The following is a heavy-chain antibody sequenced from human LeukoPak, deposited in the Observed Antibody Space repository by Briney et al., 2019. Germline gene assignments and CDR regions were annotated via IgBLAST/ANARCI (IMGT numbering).Heavy chain of an antibody. J-gene: IGHJ5*02. D-gene: IGHD6-19*01. CDR1: GGSISSYY. CDR3: AREAVAGYNWFDP. V-gene: IGHV4-4*07. CDR2: IYTSGTT. Sequence: PSETLSLTCTVSGGSISSYYWNWIRQPAGKALEWIGRIYTSGTTSYNPSLKSRVTMSVDTSKNQFSLKLSSVTAADTAVYYCAREAVAGYNWFDPWGQGTLVTVSS.